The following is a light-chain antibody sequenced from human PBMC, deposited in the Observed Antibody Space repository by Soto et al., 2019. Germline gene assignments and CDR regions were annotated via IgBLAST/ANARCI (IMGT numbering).Light chain of an antibody. V-gene: IGKV3-11*01. J-gene: IGKJ2*01. Sequence: EIVLTQSPATLSLSPGERATLSCRASQNVSSSLAWYQQKPGQAPRLLIYHASDRATGIPARFSGSGSGTDFTLTISSLEPEDFAVYYCQQRSNWPPLYTFGQGTKVDIK. CDR2: HAS. CDR1: QNVSSS. CDR3: QQRSNWPPLYT.